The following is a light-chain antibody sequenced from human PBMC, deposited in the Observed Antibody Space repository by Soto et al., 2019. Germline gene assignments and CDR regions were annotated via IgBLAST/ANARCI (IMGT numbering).Light chain of an antibody. CDR3: QQTYRTPLT. CDR2: AAS. V-gene: IGKV1-39*01. CDR1: QYIGRY. Sequence: DIQMTQSPSSLSASVGDRVTITCRAGQYIGRYLNWYQQKPGKAPKLLIYAASSLHSGVPSRFSGSGSGTDFTLTISSLQPEDFATYSCQQTYRTPLTFGQGTKVDI. J-gene: IGKJ4*01.